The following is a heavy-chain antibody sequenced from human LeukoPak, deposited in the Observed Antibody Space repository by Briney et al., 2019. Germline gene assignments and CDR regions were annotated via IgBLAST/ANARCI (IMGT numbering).Heavy chain of an antibody. Sequence: SETLSLTCAVYGGSLSDYYWTWIRQPPGKGREWIGVINHSGSTNYNPSLKSRVTISVDTSKKQFFLRLSSVTAADTAVYYCARGITMVRGVIISYYFDYWGQGTLVTVSS. J-gene: IGHJ4*02. V-gene: IGHV4-34*01. CDR1: GGSLSDYY. CDR2: INHSGST. CDR3: ARGITMVRGVIISYYFDY. D-gene: IGHD3-10*01.